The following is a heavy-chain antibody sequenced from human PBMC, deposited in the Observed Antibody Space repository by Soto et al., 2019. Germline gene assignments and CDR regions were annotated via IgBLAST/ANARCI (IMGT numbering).Heavy chain of an antibody. V-gene: IGHV1-69*13. CDR2: IIPIFGTA. J-gene: IGHJ5*02. CDR3: ARDMAVVPAAYNWFDT. D-gene: IGHD2-2*01. Sequence: SVKVSCKASGGTFSSYAISWVRQAPGQGLEWMGGIIPIFGTANYAQKFQGRVTITADESTSTAYMELSSLRFEDTAVYYCARDMAVVPAAYNWFDTWGQGTLVTVSS. CDR1: GGTFSSYA.